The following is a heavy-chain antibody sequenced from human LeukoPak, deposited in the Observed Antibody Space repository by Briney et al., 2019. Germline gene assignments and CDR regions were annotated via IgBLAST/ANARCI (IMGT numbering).Heavy chain of an antibody. CDR1: GYTFTSYD. CDR2: MNPNSGNT. CDR3: ARGQRQPLWYHNSYYYMDV. Sequence: EASVKVSCKASGYTFTSYDINWVRQATGRGLEWMGWMNPNSGNTGYAQKFQGRVTMTRNTSISTAYMELSSLRSEDTAVYYCARGQRQPLWYHNSYYYMDVWGKGTTVTISS. V-gene: IGHV1-8*01. J-gene: IGHJ6*03. D-gene: IGHD3-10*01.